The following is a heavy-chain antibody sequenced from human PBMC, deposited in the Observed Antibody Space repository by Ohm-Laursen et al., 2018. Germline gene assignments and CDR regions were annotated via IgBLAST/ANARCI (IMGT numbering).Heavy chain of an antibody. Sequence: GTLSLTCAVYGGSFSGYYWNWIRQPPGKGLEWIGEINHSRSTKYNSSFKSRVTISVDTSKNQFSLKLSSVTAADTAVYFCARVGGIPLGAFDIWGQGTMVTVSS. CDR2: INHSRST. CDR3: ARVGGIPLGAFDI. J-gene: IGHJ3*02. CDR1: GGSFSGYY. V-gene: IGHV4-34*01. D-gene: IGHD3-10*01.